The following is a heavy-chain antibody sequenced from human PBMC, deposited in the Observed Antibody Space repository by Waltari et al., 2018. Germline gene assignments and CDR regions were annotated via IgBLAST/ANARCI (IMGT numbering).Heavy chain of an antibody. J-gene: IGHJ4*02. CDR2: IIPVGGTA. CDR1: GATFSSYA. Sequence: QDQLVQSGGVVKQPGSLAQVSCKAAGATFSSYAISWVRQAPGKGLAWMGRIIPVGGTANYAQNFQGRVTITADKSTSTSSMELSSLRAEDTAVYYCAREPGRAAVFDYWGQGTLVTVSS. V-gene: IGHV1-69*04. D-gene: IGHD6-13*01. CDR3: AREPGRAAVFDY.